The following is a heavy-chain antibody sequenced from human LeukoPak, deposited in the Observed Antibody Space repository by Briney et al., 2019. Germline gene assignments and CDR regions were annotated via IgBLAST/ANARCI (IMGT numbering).Heavy chain of an antibody. V-gene: IGHV1-69*13. CDR1: GYTFTSYA. Sequence: ASVKVSCKASGYTFTSYAMNWVRQAPGQGLEWMGGIIPIFGTANYAQKFQGRVTITADESTSTAYMELSSLRSEDTAVYYCASDPGPYSSSWSSTPWGQGTLVTVSS. CDR3: ASDPGPYSSSWSSTP. J-gene: IGHJ5*02. D-gene: IGHD6-13*01. CDR2: IIPIFGTA.